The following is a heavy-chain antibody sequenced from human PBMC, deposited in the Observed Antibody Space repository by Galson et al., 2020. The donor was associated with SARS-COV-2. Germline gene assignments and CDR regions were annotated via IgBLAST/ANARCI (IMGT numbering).Heavy chain of an antibody. CDR1: GFTFSSYW. CDR3: ARASYGYLDAFDI. D-gene: IGHD5-18*01. V-gene: IGHV3-7*03. CDR2: IKQDGSEK. Sequence: GGSLRLSCAASGFTFSSYWMTWVRQAPGKGLEWVANIKQDGSEKYYVDSVKGRFTISRDNAKNSLYLQMNSLRAEDTAVYYCARASYGYLDAFDIWGQGTMVTVSS. J-gene: IGHJ3*02.